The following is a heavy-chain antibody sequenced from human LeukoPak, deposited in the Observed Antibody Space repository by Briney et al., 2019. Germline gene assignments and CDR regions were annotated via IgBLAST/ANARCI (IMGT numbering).Heavy chain of an antibody. Sequence: SETLSLTCTVSGGSISSSSYYWGWIRQPPGKGLEGIGSIYYSGSTYYNPSLKSRVTISVDTSKNQFSLKLSSVTAADTAVYYCARQGLDGGAFYWGQGTLVSVSS. CDR3: ARQGLDGGAFY. V-gene: IGHV4-39*01. CDR1: GGSISSSSYY. D-gene: IGHD4-23*01. J-gene: IGHJ4*02. CDR2: IYYSGST.